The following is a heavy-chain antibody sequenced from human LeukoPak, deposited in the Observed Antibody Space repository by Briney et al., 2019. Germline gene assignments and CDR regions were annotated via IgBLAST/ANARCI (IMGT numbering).Heavy chain of an antibody. CDR3: VKDSEGYSSGWTYFDY. CDR1: GFTFSSYA. CDR2: ISGSGGST. V-gene: IGHV3-23*01. Sequence: GGSLRLSCAASGFTFSSYAMSWVRQAPGKGLEWVSVISGSGGSTYYADSVKGRFTISRDNSKNTLYLQMSSLRAEDTAVYYCVKDSEGYSSGWTYFDYWGQGTLVTVSS. D-gene: IGHD6-19*01. J-gene: IGHJ4*02.